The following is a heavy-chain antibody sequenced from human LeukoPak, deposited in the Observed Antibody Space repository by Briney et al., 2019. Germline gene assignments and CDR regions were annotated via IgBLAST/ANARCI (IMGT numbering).Heavy chain of an antibody. Sequence: GASVKVSCKASGYTFTSYGISWVRQAPGQGLEWMGWISAYKGNTNYAQKPQGRATMTTDTSTSTAYMELRSLRSDDTAVYYCAREGTHCSSTSCHNWFDPWGQGTLVTVSS. J-gene: IGHJ5*02. CDR3: AREGTHCSSTSCHNWFDP. CDR1: GYTFTSYG. V-gene: IGHV1-18*01. CDR2: ISAYKGNT. D-gene: IGHD2-2*01.